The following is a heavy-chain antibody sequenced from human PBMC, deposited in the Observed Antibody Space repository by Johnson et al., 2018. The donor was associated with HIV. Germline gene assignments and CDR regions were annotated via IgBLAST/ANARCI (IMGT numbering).Heavy chain of an antibody. CDR3: AKDLQQPQRGEHALAQDAVDI. Sequence: QVQLVESGGGVVQPGRSLRLSCAASGFTFSSYAMHWVRQAPGKGLEWVAVISYDGSNKYYADSVKGRFTISRDNSKNTLYLQMNSLRAEDTAVYYCAKDLQQPQRGEHALAQDAVDIWGQGTMVTVSS. D-gene: IGHD6-13*01. J-gene: IGHJ3*02. V-gene: IGHV3-30-3*01. CDR1: GFTFSSYA. CDR2: ISYDGSNK.